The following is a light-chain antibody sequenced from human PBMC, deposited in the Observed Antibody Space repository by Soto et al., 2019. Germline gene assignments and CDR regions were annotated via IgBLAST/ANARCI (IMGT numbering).Light chain of an antibody. V-gene: IGKV3-15*01. CDR3: QQYKNWPPT. CDR1: QSVSSN. J-gene: IGKJ2*01. Sequence: EIVMTQSPATLSVSPGERATLSCRASQSVSSNLAWYQQKPGQAPRLLIYGASTRATGIPARFSGSGSGTEFTLTISSLQSEDFAVYYCQQYKNWPPTVGQGTKLEIK. CDR2: GAS.